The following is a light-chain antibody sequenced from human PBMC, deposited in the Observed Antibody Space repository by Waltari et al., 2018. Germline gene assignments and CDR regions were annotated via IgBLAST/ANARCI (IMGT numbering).Light chain of an antibody. J-gene: IGLJ1*01. CDR2: DVY. CDR3: SSYTTTNTPHYV. V-gene: IGLV2-14*03. Sequence: QSALTQPASGSGSPGQSITLPCTGSSRYIGGYHYVFWYQQHPGNAPKLIIYDVYNRPSGVSSRFSGSKSGTTASLTISGLQAEDEADYYCSSYTTTNTPHYVFGSGTRVTVL. CDR1: SRYIGGYHY.